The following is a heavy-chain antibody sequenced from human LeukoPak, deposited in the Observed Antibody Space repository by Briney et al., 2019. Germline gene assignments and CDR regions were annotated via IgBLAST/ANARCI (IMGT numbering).Heavy chain of an antibody. V-gene: IGHV4-39*07. J-gene: IGHJ4*02. CDR3: ARGIAAAGKGTDFDY. Sequence: PSETLSLTCTVSGGSISSSSYYWSWIRQPPGKGLEWIGEINHSGSTNYNPSLKSRVTISVDTSKNQFSLKLSSVTAADTAVYYCARGIAAAGKGTDFDYWGQGTLVTVSS. CDR1: GGSISSSSYY. CDR2: INHSGST. D-gene: IGHD6-13*01.